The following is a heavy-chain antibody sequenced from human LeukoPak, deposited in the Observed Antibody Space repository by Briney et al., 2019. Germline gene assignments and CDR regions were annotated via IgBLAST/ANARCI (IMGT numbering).Heavy chain of an antibody. CDR3: AKAVGYSHGYDDAFDI. CDR2: ISGSGGST. J-gene: IGHJ3*02. Sequence: PGGSLRLSCAASGFTFSSYAMSWVRQALGKGLEWVSAISGSGGSTYYADPVKGRFTISRDNSKNTLYLQMNSLRAEDTAVYYCAKAVGYSHGYDDAFDIWGQGTMVTVSS. CDR1: GFTFSSYA. V-gene: IGHV3-23*01. D-gene: IGHD5-18*01.